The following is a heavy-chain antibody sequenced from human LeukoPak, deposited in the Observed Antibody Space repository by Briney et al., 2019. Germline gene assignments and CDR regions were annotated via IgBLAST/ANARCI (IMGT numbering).Heavy chain of an antibody. V-gene: IGHV4-34*01. CDR2: INHSGIT. Sequence: PGGSLRLSCAASGFTFSNAWMTWIRQPPGKGLEWIGEINHSGITNYNPSLKSRVTISIDTSKSQFSLKLNSVTAADTAVYYCSRGLSDVYWGQGTLVTVSS. J-gene: IGHJ4*02. CDR1: GFTFSNAW. CDR3: SRGLSDVY.